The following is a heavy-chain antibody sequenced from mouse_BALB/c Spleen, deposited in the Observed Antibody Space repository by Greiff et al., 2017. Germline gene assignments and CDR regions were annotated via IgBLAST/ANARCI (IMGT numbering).Heavy chain of an antibody. V-gene: IGHV5-17*02. CDR1: GFTFSSFG. CDR3: ARDSYYFDY. CDR2: ISSGSSTI. J-gene: IGHJ2*01. Sequence: DVMLVESGGGLVQPGGSRKLSCAASGFTFSSFGMHWVRQAPEKGLEWVAYISSGSSTIYYADTVKGRFTISRDNPKNTLFLQMTSLRSEDTAMYYCARDSYYFDYWGQGTTLTVSS.